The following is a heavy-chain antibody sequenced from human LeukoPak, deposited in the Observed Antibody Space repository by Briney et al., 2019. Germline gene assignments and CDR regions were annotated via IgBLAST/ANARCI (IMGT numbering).Heavy chain of an antibody. CDR3: ARGHDSSSWSSFDY. V-gene: IGHV4-34*01. J-gene: IGHJ4*02. Sequence: SETLSLTCAVYGGSFSGYYWSWIRQPPGKELEWIGEINHSGSTNYNPSLKSRVTISVDTSKNQFSLKLSSVTAADTAVYYCARGHDSSSWSSFDYWGQGTLVTVSS. CDR2: INHSGST. D-gene: IGHD6-13*01. CDR1: GGSFSGYY.